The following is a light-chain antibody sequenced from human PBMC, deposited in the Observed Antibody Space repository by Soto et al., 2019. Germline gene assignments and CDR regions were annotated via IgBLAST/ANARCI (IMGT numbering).Light chain of an antibody. Sequence: DIQMTQSPSFLSASVGDRVTITCRASQGISDYLAWYQQRPGEVPRALIYGASTLHSGVPSRFSGIGSGTHFTLTISSLQPEDVASYYCQKYNTAPFTFGTGTKVDIK. CDR3: QKYNTAPFT. CDR2: GAS. CDR1: QGISDY. V-gene: IGKV1-27*01. J-gene: IGKJ3*01.